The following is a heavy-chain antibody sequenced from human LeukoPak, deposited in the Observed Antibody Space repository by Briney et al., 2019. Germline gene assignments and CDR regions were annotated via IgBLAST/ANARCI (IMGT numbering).Heavy chain of an antibody. CDR2: ISNSGGST. V-gene: IGHV3-23*01. J-gene: IGHJ4*02. D-gene: IGHD4-17*01. Sequence: GGSLRLSCGASGFTFNNYGMNWVRQAPGKGLEWVSTISNSGGSTYYADSVKGRFIISRDNSKNTLYLQMNSLRGEDTAAYYCAKLGDYGYWGQGTLVTVYS. CDR1: GFTFNNYG. CDR3: AKLGDYGY.